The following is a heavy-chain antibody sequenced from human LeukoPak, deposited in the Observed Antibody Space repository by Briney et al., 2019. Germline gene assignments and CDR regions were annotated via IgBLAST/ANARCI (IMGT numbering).Heavy chain of an antibody. CDR1: GFPFTTYW. V-gene: IGHV3-74*01. CDR2: INSDGSST. CDR3: ARSSGWYDY. J-gene: IGHJ4*02. D-gene: IGHD6-19*01. Sequence: GVLRLSCAASGFPFTTYWMHWVRQAPGKGLVWVSGINSDGSSTTYADSVKGRFTISRDNAKNTLYLQMNSLRAEDTAVYCCARSSGWYDYWGRGTLVTVSS.